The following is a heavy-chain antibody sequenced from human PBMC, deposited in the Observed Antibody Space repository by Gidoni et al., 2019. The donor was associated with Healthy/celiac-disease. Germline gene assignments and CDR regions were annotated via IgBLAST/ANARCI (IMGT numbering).Heavy chain of an antibody. J-gene: IGHJ4*02. CDR1: GCSISSSSYY. D-gene: IGHD1-26*01. V-gene: IGHV4-39*01. Sequence: QLQLQESGPGLVKPSEPLSLTCTVSGCSISSSSYYWGWIRQPPGKGLEWIGSIYYSGSTYYNPSLKRRVTISVDTSKNQFSLKLSSVTAADTAVYYCARHYREKLGSYTIDYWGRGTLVTVSS. CDR3: ARHYREKLGSYTIDY. CDR2: IYYSGST.